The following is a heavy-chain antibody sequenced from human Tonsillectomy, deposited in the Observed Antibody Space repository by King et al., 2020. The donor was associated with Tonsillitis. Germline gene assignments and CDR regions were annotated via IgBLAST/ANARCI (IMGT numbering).Heavy chain of an antibody. V-gene: IGHV1-46*03. Sequence: QLVQSGAEVKGPGASVKVSCKASGYTFTGYYMHWVRQAPGQGLEWMGIINPSGGSTTYAQKFQGRVTMPRDTSTSTDYMELSSLRAEDTVVYFCTRRGPVGAMDCWGQG. J-gene: IGHJ4*02. CDR1: GYTFTGYY. CDR3: TRRGPVGAMDC. D-gene: IGHD1-26*01. CDR2: INPSGGST.